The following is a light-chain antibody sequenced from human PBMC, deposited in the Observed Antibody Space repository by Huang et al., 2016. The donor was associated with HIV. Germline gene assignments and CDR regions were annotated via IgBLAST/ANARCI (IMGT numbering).Light chain of an antibody. J-gene: IGKJ1*01. CDR3: QQYYSTPPWT. CDR1: QGISNS. Sequence: DIQMTQSPSSLSASVGDRVTITCRASQGISNSLAWYQQKPGKAPQLLLYAASRLESGVPSRCSGSRSGTDYTLTISSLQPEDFATYYCQQYYSTPPWTFGRGTKVEI. V-gene: IGKV1-NL1*01. CDR2: AAS.